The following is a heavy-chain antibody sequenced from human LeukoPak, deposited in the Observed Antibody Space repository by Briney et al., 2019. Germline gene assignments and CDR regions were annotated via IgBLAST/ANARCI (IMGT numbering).Heavy chain of an antibody. Sequence: GGSLRLSCAASGFTFSSYSMNWVRQAPGKGLDWVSSISSSSSYIYYADSVKGRFTISRDNAKNSLYLQMNSLRAEDTAVYYCAPAREVTSGFVYWGQGTLVTVSS. V-gene: IGHV3-21*01. CDR3: APAREVTSGFVY. J-gene: IGHJ4*02. D-gene: IGHD3-16*01. CDR2: ISSSSSYI. CDR1: GFTFSSYS.